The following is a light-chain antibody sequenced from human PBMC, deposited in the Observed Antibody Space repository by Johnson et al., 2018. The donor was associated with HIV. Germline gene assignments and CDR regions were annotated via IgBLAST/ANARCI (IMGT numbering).Light chain of an antibody. V-gene: IGLV1-51*02. CDR2: ENN. CDR3: GTWDTSLSVYV. CDR1: SSNIGKNY. Sequence: QSVLTQPPSVSAAPGQRVTISCSGSSSNIGKNYVSWYQQLPGTAPKLLIYENNKRPSGIPDRFSGSKSGTSATLGITGLQTGDEADYYCGTWDTSLSVYVFVTGTKVTGL. J-gene: IGLJ1*01.